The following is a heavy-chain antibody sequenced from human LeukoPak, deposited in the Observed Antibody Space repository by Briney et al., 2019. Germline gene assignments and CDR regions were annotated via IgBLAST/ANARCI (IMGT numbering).Heavy chain of an antibody. CDR1: GFTFSGYG. D-gene: IGHD3-9*01. J-gene: IGHJ6*02. V-gene: IGHV3-30*18. CDR3: AKDLRHFDWLFPRYGMDV. Sequence: GGSLRLSCAASGFTFSGYGMHWVRQAPGKGLEWVAVISYDGSNKYYADSVKGRFTISRDNSKNTLYLQMNSLRAEDTAVYYCAKDLRHFDWLFPRYGMDVWGQGTTVTVSS. CDR2: ISYDGSNK.